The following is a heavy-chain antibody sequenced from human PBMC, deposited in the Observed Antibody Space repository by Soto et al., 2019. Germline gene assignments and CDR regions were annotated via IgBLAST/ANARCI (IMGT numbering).Heavy chain of an antibody. D-gene: IGHD2-8*01. J-gene: IGHJ4*02. CDR2: INVGNGNT. V-gene: IGHV1-3*01. CDR3: ALLSYCTTVTCFFLDY. Sequence: GASVKVSCKASGYTFTSYAMHWVRQAPGQRLEWMGWINVGNGNTKYSQKFQGRVTMTTDTSTSTAYMELGSLKSDDTAVYYCALLSYCTTVTCFFLDYWGQGTVVTVSS. CDR1: GYTFTSYA.